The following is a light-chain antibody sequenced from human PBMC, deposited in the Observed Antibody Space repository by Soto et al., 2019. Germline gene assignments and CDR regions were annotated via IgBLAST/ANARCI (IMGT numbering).Light chain of an antibody. Sequence: DIEMTQSPSTLSASVGDRVTISCRASQSISSWLAWYQQKPGQAPKLLIYEASTLRSGVPSRFSGSGSGTEFTLAISMLQPDDSSTYYCQQYNDNWTFGQGTKVEIK. CDR3: QQYNDNWT. V-gene: IGKV1-5*03. CDR2: EAS. CDR1: QSISSW. J-gene: IGKJ1*01.